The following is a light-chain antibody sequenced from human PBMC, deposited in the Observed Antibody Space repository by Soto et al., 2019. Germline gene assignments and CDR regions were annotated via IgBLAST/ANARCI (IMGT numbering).Light chain of an antibody. V-gene: IGLV1-47*01. CDR2: RNN. CDR3: AAWDDSLSGSYV. Sequence: SVLTEPGSASGTPGQRVTISCSGSSSNIGSNYVYWYQQLPGTAPKLLIYRNNQRPSGVPDRFSGSKSGTSASLAISGLRSEDEADYYCAAWDDSLSGSYVFGTGTKVTVL. CDR1: SSNIGSNY. J-gene: IGLJ1*01.